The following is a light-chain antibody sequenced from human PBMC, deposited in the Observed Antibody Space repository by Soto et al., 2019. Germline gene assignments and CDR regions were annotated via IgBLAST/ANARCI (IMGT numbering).Light chain of an antibody. CDR3: SSYTDSSNYG. Sequence: QSVPTQPAPVSGSPGQSITISCTGTSSVLALYNYVSSYQQKPCKAPILMIYQVANRPSGVSKRFSGSRSGNTASLTISRLQAEDEADSYCSSYTDSSNYGFGTGTKVTVL. V-gene: IGLV2-14*01. CDR2: QVA. CDR1: SSVLALYNY. J-gene: IGLJ1*01.